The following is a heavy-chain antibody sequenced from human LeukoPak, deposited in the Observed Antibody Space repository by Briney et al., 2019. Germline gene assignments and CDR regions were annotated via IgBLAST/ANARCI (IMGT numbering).Heavy chain of an antibody. CDR3: ARGLSVVVPAALND. CDR2: INHSGST. J-gene: IGHJ4*02. Sequence: PSETLSLTCAVYGGSFSGYYWSWIRQPPGKGLEWIGEINHSGSTNYNPSLKSRVTISVDTSKNQFSLKLSSVTAADTAVYYCARGLSVVVPAALNDWGQGTLVTVSS. V-gene: IGHV4-34*01. CDR1: GGSFSGYY. D-gene: IGHD2-2*01.